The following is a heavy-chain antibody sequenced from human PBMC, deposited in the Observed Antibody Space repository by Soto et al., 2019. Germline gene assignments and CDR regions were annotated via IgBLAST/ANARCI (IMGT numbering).Heavy chain of an antibody. CDR3: ARSVFP. J-gene: IGHJ5*02. Sequence: QVQLQESGPGLVKPSQTLSLTCTVSGGSISSGGYYWNWIRQHRGKGLEWIGYIYYIGSTYYNPSPKSRVAISLETSKDQVSLKLSDVTAAYSAVYYCARSVFPWGQGTLVTVSS. CDR1: GGSISSGGYY. V-gene: IGHV4-31*03. CDR2: IYYIGST.